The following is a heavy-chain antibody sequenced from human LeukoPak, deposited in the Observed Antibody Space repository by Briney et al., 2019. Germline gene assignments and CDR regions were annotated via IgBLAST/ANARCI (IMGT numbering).Heavy chain of an antibody. D-gene: IGHD3-10*01. CDR3: ARGQSTVLWFGELSPPYYFDY. Sequence: SETLSLTCTVSGGSISSYYWSWIRQPPGKGLEWIGYIYYSGSTNYNSSLKSRVTISVDTSKNQFSLKLSSVTAADTAVYYCARGQSTVLWFGELSPPYYFDYWGQGTLVTVSS. CDR2: IYYSGST. CDR1: GGSISSYY. J-gene: IGHJ4*02. V-gene: IGHV4-59*01.